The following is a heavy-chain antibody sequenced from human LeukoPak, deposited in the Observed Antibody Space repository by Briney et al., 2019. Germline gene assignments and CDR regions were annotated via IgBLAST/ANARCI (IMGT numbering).Heavy chain of an antibody. J-gene: IGHJ4*02. CDR3: ARVPAVGSSSWDPFDY. CDR2: INTNTGNP. Sequence: ASVKVSCKASGYTFTSYAMNWVRQAPGQGLEWMGWINTNTGNPTYAQGFTGRFVFSLDTSVSTAYVQISSLKAEDTAVYYCARVPAVGSSSWDPFDYWGQGTLVTVSS. D-gene: IGHD6-13*01. V-gene: IGHV7-4-1*02. CDR1: GYTFTSYA.